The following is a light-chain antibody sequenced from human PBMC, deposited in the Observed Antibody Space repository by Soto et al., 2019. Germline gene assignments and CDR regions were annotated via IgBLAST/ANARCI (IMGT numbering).Light chain of an antibody. CDR3: QSYDSGVTGSV. V-gene: IGLV1-40*01. J-gene: IGLJ1*01. Sequence: QSVLTQPPSVSGAPGQRVTISCTGSSSNIGAGYGVHWYQQLPGTAPKLLIYGNTARPSGVPDRFSGSRSGSSGSLAITGLQPEDEADYYCQSYDSGVTGSVFGTGTKVTVL. CDR2: GNT. CDR1: SSNIGAGYG.